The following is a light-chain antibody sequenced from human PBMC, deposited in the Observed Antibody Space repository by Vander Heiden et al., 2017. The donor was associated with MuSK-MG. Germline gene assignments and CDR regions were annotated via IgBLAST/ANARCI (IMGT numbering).Light chain of an antibody. CDR1: QVVGNW. Sequence: DVQMTQSPSSLLAATGGKVTTKSRASQVVGNWLAWYQQRPGKAPQLLIYTASTLQSGAPSRFSGSGSGTEFTLTISSLQPEDSATYFCQQANTFPHTFGQGTRLEIK. J-gene: IGKJ5*01. CDR2: TAS. V-gene: IGKV1-12*01. CDR3: QQANTFPHT.